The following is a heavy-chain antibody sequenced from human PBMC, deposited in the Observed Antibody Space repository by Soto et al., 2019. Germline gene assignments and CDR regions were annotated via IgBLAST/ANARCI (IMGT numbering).Heavy chain of an antibody. CDR1: GASVSHGY. D-gene: IGHD3-22*01. CDR3: ARSYYDSTGFAVDP. CDR2: MYFGGSF. Sequence: QMQLQASGPGLEKPSETLSLSCNVSGASVSHGYWSWIRQPPGKGLEWIGFMYFGGSFNYNPSLTSRATISVERSKNQFSMKLTSVTASDTAVYYCARSYYDSTGFAVDPWGQGTLVTVSS. J-gene: IGHJ5*02. V-gene: IGHV4-59*02.